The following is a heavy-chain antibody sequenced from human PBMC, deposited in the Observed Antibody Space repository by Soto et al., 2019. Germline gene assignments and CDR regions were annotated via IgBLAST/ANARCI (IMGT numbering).Heavy chain of an antibody. CDR1: GGSISSYY. J-gene: IGHJ4*02. Sequence: SETLSLTCTVSGGSISSYYWSWIRQPPGKGLEWIAYIYYSGSTNYNPSLKSRVTISVDTSKNQFSLKLTSVTAADTAVYFCARRSSSGWYYFDYWGQGTLVTVSS. V-gene: IGHV4-59*08. CDR2: IYYSGST. D-gene: IGHD6-19*01. CDR3: ARRSSSGWYYFDY.